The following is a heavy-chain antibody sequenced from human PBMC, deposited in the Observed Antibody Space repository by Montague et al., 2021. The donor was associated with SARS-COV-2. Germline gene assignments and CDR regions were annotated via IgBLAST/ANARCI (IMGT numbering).Heavy chain of an antibody. Sequence: SETLSLTCTVSGGSISSSSYYWGWIRQPPGKGLEWIGSIYYSGSTYYNPSLKSRVTISVDTSKNQFSLKLSSVTAADTAVYYCARAPFMITSGGVIARLRGYYFDYWGQGTLVTVSS. CDR2: IYYSGST. V-gene: IGHV4-39*07. CDR3: ARAPFMITSGGVIARLRGYYFDY. CDR1: GGSISSSSYY. J-gene: IGHJ4*02. D-gene: IGHD3-16*01.